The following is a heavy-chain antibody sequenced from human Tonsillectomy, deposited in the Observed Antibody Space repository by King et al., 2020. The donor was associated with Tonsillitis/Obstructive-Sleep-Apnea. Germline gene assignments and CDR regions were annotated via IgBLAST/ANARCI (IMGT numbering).Heavy chain of an antibody. J-gene: IGHJ4*02. V-gene: IGHV1-18*01. CDR2: ISAHNGHT. Sequence: QLVQSGAEVKKPGASVKVSCKASGYSFTNYGISWVRQAPGQGLEWMAWISAHNGHTNYAQKFQGRVTMTTDASTSTAYMELRSLRSDDTAVYYCARDSMSHYYDSSAYYTFNYWGQGTLITVSS. CDR1: GYSFTNYG. CDR3: ARDSMSHYYDSSAYYTFNY. D-gene: IGHD3-22*01.